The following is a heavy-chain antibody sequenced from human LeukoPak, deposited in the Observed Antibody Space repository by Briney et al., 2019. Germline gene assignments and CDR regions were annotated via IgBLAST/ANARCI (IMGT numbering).Heavy chain of an antibody. V-gene: IGHV3-30*02. D-gene: IGHD3-16*01. CDR1: GFTFSGYG. CDR3: ARDFGAGQVYRVFDP. CDR2: VRYDSSNK. Sequence: GGSLRLSCAASGFTFSGYGMHWVRQAPGKGLEWVAFVRYDSSNKYYADSVKGRFTVSRDNSKNMLYLQMNSLRAEDTAVYYCARDFGAGQVYRVFDPWGQGTLVTVSS. J-gene: IGHJ5*02.